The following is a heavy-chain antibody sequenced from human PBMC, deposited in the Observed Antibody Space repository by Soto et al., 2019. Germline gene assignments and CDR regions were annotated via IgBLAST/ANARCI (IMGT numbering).Heavy chain of an antibody. D-gene: IGHD3-3*01. J-gene: IGHJ6*02. CDR2: IYTSGST. CDR3: ARGDRRITIFGVVIIAYGMDV. V-gene: IGHV4-4*07. CDR1: GGSISSYY. Sequence: SETLSLTCTVSGGSISSYYWSWIRQPAGKGLEWIGRIYTSGSTNYNPSLKSRVTMSVDTSKNQFSLKLSSVTAADTAVYYCARGDRRITIFGVVIIAYGMDVWGQGTTVTVYS.